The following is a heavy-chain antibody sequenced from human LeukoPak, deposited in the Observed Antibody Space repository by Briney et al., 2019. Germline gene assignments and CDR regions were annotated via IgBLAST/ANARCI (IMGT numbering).Heavy chain of an antibody. Sequence: GESLRLSCVASGFSFSGYGMHWVRQAPGKGLEWVAGVLFDGNTKYYGNSVKGRFTVSRDNSENTLYLQMNSLTVEDTAVYYCTRAADKYFYGRTWGQGTLVTVSS. V-gene: IGHV3-33*01. CDR2: VLFDGNTK. CDR1: GFSFSGYG. J-gene: IGHJ5*01. D-gene: IGHD3-10*01. CDR3: TRAADKYFYGRT.